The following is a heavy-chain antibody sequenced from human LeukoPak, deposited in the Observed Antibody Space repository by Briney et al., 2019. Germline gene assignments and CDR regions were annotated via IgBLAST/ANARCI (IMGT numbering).Heavy chain of an antibody. J-gene: IGHJ6*03. V-gene: IGHV1-8*03. CDR2: LNPNSGNT. D-gene: IGHD6-6*01. CDR1: GYTFTSND. Sequence: ASVKVSCKAAGYTFTSNDINWVRHGTGQGLEWRVGLNPNSGNTGYAQKLQARVPITSNTSISTASMELSSLRSEDTAGYYCARGRASSSSARSNRRYNYYYYMDVWGKGTTVTVSS. CDR3: ARGRASSSSARSNRRYNYYYYMDV.